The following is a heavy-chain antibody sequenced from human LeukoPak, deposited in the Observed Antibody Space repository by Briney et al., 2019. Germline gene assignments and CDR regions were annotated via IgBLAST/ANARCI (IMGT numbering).Heavy chain of an antibody. CDR3: ARGPLVGANFFPFDY. CDR1: GGSFSGYY. D-gene: IGHD1-26*01. J-gene: IGHJ4*02. Sequence: SETLSLTCAVYGGSFSGYYWSWIRQPPGKGLEWIGEINHSGSTNYNPSLKSRVTISVDTSKNQFSLKLSSVTAADTAVYYCARGPLVGANFFPFDYWGQGTLVTVS. V-gene: IGHV4-34*01. CDR2: INHSGST.